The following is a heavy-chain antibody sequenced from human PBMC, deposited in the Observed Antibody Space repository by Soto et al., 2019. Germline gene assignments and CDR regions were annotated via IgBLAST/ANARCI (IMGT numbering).Heavy chain of an antibody. Sequence: QVQLVQSGAEVKKPGASVKVSCKASGYTFTGYYMHWVRQAPGQGLEWMGWINPNSGGTNYAQKFQGWVTMTRDTSISTAYMELSRLRSDDTAVYYCAREVGSIAVKNWFAPWGQGTLVTVSS. V-gene: IGHV1-2*04. CDR2: INPNSGGT. D-gene: IGHD6-19*01. J-gene: IGHJ5*02. CDR1: GYTFTGYY. CDR3: AREVGSIAVKNWFAP.